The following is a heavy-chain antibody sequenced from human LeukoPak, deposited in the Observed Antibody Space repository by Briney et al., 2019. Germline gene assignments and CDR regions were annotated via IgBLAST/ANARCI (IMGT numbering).Heavy chain of an antibody. D-gene: IGHD4-17*01. V-gene: IGHV4-30-2*01. CDR3: ARVREAYDYGDYFDY. CDR1: GYSIRTGEYS. J-gene: IGHJ4*02. CDR2: ISRSGST. Sequence: TLSLTCAVSGYSIRTGEYSWSWIRQPPGKGLEWIGYISRSGSTYNSPPLKNRITMSVDRSRNQFSLTLTSVTAADTAVYFCARVREAYDYGDYFDYWGQGILVAVSS.